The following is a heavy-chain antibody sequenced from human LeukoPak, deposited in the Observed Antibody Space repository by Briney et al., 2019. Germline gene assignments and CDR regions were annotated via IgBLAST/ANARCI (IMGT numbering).Heavy chain of an antibody. J-gene: IGHJ5*02. D-gene: IGHD1-26*01. Sequence: PGGSLRLSCGASGFTFSSYAMSWVRQAPGEGLEWVSAISGSGGSTFYADSVKGRFTMSRDNSKNTLYLQMNSLRAGDTAVYYCAKDDSGIYPNWFDPWGQGALVTVSS. V-gene: IGHV3-23*01. CDR2: ISGSGGST. CDR3: AKDDSGIYPNWFDP. CDR1: GFTFSSYA.